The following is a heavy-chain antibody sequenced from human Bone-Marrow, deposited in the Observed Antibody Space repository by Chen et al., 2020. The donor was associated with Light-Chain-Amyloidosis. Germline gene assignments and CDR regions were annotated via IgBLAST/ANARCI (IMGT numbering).Heavy chain of an antibody. V-gene: IGHV1-2*06. CDR3: ATAPSYWYGD. J-gene: IGHJ4*02. Sequence: QVQLVQSGSEVKKPGASVTVSCRASGYTFTGYYIHWVRQAPGQGLEWMGRIDPKSGDTNYAQKFQGRVTMTGDATITAAHMELTNLRYDDTAAYYCATAPSYWYGDWGQGTLVTVSS. D-gene: IGHD3-10*01. CDR2: IDPKSGDT. CDR1: GYTFTGYY.